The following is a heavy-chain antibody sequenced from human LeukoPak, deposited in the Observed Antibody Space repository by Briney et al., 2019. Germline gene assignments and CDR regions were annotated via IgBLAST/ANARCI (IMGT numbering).Heavy chain of an antibody. J-gene: IGHJ4*02. D-gene: IGHD3-9*01. Sequence: PGGSLRLSCAASGFTLSSYSMNWVRQAPGKGLEWVSSISSSSSYRYYADSVKGRFTISRDNAKNSLYLQMNSLRAEDTAVYYCARGADSGYSSDNWGQGTLVSVSS. V-gene: IGHV3-21*01. CDR2: ISSSSSYR. CDR3: ARGADSGYSSDN. CDR1: GFTLSSYS.